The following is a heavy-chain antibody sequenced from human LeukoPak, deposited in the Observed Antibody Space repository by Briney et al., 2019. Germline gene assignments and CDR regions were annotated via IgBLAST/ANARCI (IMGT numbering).Heavy chain of an antibody. CDR2: ISWDDDK. CDR1: GFSLSARGVG. Sequence: SGPTLVNPPQTLTLTCTFSGFSLSARGVGVGWIRQPPGKALEWLALISWDDDKRYSPSLKNRLTITKDTSKNQVVLTMTNVDPVDTATYYCAHKYISGYYYFDYWGQGTLVTVSS. J-gene: IGHJ4*02. V-gene: IGHV2-5*02. CDR3: AHKYISGYYYFDY. D-gene: IGHD3-22*01.